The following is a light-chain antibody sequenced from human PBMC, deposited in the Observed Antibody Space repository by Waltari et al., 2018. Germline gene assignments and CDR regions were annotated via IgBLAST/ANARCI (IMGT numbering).Light chain of an antibody. CDR1: SADVGGYSY. Sequence: QSALTQPASVSGSPGQSITISCTGTSADVGGYSYVSWYQQHPGKVPKLVIYDVNVRPSGVSSRCSGSKSGNTASLTISGLQAEDEADYYCNSYTRANTWVFGGGTKLTVL. CDR3: NSYTRANTWV. V-gene: IGLV2-14*01. CDR2: DVN. J-gene: IGLJ3*02.